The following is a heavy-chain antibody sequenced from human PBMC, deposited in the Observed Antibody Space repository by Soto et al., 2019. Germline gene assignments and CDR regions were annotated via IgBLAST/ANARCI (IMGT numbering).Heavy chain of an antibody. CDR1: GFTFSSYA. Sequence: PGGSLRLSCAASGFTFSSYAMHWVRQAPGKGLEWVAVISYDGSNKYYADSVKGRFTISRDNSKNTLYLQMNSLRAEDTAVYYCARDGSKVYAPRDAFDIWGQGTMVTVSS. D-gene: IGHD2-8*01. CDR3: ARDGSKVYAPRDAFDI. J-gene: IGHJ3*02. CDR2: ISYDGSNK. V-gene: IGHV3-30-3*01.